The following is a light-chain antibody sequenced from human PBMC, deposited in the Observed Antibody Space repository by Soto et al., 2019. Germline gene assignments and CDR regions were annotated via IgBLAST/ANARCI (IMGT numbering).Light chain of an antibody. CDR2: AAS. CDR3: QQSYSTPHT. V-gene: IGKV1-39*01. CDR1: QSISSY. Sequence: DIHMTQSPSSLSASVGDRVTITCRASQSISSYVNWYQHKSGQAPKLLIYAASRLRSGVPSRFSRTGSGTDFTLTIPRLQPEDFASYHCQQSYSTPHTFGQGTRLEIK. J-gene: IGKJ5*01.